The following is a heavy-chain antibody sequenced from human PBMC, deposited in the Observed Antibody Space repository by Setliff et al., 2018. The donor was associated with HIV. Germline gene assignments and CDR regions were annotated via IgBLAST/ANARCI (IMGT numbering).Heavy chain of an antibody. J-gene: IGHJ3*02. CDR1: GFSLSTSGVG. CDR2: IYWDDDK. D-gene: IGHD6-19*01. V-gene: IGHV2-5*02. CDR3: ARTTIAVAATEAFDI. Sequence: SGPTLVNPTQTLTLTCTFSGFSLSTSGVGVGWIRQPPGKALEWLALIYWDDDKRYSPSLKTRLTISKDTSKNQVVLTMTNMDPVDTATYFCARTTIAVAATEAFDIWGQGTMVTVSS.